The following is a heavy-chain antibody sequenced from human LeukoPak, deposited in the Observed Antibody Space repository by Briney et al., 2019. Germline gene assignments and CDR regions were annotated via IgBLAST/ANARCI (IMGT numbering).Heavy chain of an antibody. Sequence: GGSLRLSCAASGFTFSNAWMSWVRQAPGKGLEWVGRIKSKTDGGTTDYAAPVKGRFAISRDDPKNTLYLQMNSLKTEDTAVYYCTTDRGVPAAIDYYYYMDVWGKGTTVTVSS. V-gene: IGHV3-15*01. CDR2: IKSKTDGGTT. D-gene: IGHD2-2*01. J-gene: IGHJ6*03. CDR3: TTDRGVPAAIDYYYYMDV. CDR1: GFTFSNAW.